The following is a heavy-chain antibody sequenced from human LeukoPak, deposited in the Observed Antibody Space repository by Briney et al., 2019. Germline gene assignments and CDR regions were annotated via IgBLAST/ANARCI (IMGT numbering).Heavy chain of an antibody. J-gene: IGHJ6*03. CDR3: ARDERDHSSRPYYYYYMDV. CDR2: INSDGSST. V-gene: IGHV3-74*01. CDR1: RFTVSSNY. D-gene: IGHD6-13*01. Sequence: PGGSLRLSCAASRFTVSSNYMSWVRQAPGKGLVWVSRINSDGSSTSYADSVKGRFTISRDNAKNTLYLQMNSLRAEDTAVYYCARDERDHSSRPYYYYYMDVWGKGTTVTVSS.